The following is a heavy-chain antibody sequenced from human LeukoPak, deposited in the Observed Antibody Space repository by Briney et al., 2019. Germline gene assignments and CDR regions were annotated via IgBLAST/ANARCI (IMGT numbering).Heavy chain of an antibody. CDR1: GFTFSSYS. V-gene: IGHV3-48*01. Sequence: EPGGSLRLSCAASGFTFSSYSMNWVRQAPGKGLEWVSYISSSSSTIYYADSVKGRFTISRDNAKNSLYLQMNSLRAEDTAVYYCARSLRVSWFDPWGQGTLVTVSS. J-gene: IGHJ5*02. CDR3: ARSLRVSWFDP. CDR2: ISSSSSTI.